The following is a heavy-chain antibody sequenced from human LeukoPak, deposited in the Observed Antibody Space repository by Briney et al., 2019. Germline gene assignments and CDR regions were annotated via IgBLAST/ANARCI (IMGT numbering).Heavy chain of an antibody. D-gene: IGHD2-2*01. J-gene: IGHJ5*02. CDR3: ARDPRWLTPDCTSTSCYENYFDP. Sequence: PSETLPLTCVVSGYSISSGYQWAWIRQSPGKGLEWIGSIYHTGSAHYNPSLQSRVTISVDTSNNRFSLKLNSVTAADTAIYYCARDPRWLTPDCTSTSCYENYFDPWGQGTLVTVSS. CDR1: GYSISSGYQ. V-gene: IGHV4-38-2*02. CDR2: IYHTGSA.